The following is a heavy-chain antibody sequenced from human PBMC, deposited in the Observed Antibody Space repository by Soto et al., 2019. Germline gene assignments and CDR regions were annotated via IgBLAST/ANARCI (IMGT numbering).Heavy chain of an antibody. J-gene: IGHJ3*02. CDR3: ATISTVCSGGSCHHDAFDI. CDR1: GFTFSSYA. V-gene: IGHV3-23*01. CDR2: ISGSGGST. Sequence: EVQLLESGGGLVQPGGSLRLSCAASGFTFSSYAMSWVRQAPGKGLEWVSAISGSGGSTYYADSVKGRFTISRDKSKNPLYLQMNSLRAEDTAVYYCATISTVCSGGSCHHDAFDIWGQGTMVTVSS. D-gene: IGHD2-15*01.